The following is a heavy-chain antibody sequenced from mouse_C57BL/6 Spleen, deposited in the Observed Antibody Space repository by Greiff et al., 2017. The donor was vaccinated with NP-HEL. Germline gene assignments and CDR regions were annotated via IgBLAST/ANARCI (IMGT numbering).Heavy chain of an antibody. J-gene: IGHJ1*03. CDR2: INPNNGGT. Sequence: EVQLQQSGPELVKPGASVKISCKASGYTFTDYYMNWVKQSHGKSLEWIGDINPNNGGTSYNQKFKGKATLTVDKSSSTAYMELRSLTSEDSAVYYCARSDGSSYGWYFDVWGTGTTVTVSS. D-gene: IGHD1-1*01. CDR1: GYTFTDYY. V-gene: IGHV1-26*01. CDR3: ARSDGSSYGWYFDV.